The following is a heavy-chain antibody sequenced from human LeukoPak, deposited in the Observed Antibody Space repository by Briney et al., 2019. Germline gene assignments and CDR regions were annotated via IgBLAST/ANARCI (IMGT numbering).Heavy chain of an antibody. J-gene: IGHJ3*02. CDR2: TYYRSKWYN. Sequence: SQTLSLTCAISGDSVSSNSAAWNWIRQSPSRGLEWLGRTYYRSKWYNDYAVSVKSRITINPDTSKNQFSLQLDSVTAADTAVYYCARGIQLRSPVAFDIWGQGTMVTVSS. V-gene: IGHV6-1*01. CDR3: ARGIQLRSPVAFDI. CDR1: GDSVSSNSAA. D-gene: IGHD5-18*01.